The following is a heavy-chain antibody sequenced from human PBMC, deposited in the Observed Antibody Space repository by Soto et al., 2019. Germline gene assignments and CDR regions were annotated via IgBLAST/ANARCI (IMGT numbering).Heavy chain of an antibody. CDR2: NLPLFNIS. CDR3: ARRRLGYGSWYFDL. D-gene: IGHD3-10*01. CDR1: GGAFRSYA. Sequence: QVQLVQSGAEVKKPGSSVKVSCKASGGAFRSYAISWVRQAPGQGLEWMGGNLPLFNISNYAQKFQGRVTITADEPTSTAYMDLSNLTSEDTAVYYCARRRLGYGSWYFDLGGRGTLITVSS. J-gene: IGHJ2*01. V-gene: IGHV1-69*01.